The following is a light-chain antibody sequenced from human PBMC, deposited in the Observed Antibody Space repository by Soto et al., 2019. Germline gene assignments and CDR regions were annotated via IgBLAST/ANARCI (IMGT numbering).Light chain of an antibody. J-gene: IGLJ1*01. CDR2: DVS. Sequence: QPVLTQPASVSGSPGQSITISCTGTSSDVGSYNLVSWYQQHPGKAPKVMIYDVSNRPSGVSNRFSGSKSGNTASLTISGLQAEDEADYYCSSYTSSSPYVFGTGTKLTVL. CDR1: SSDVGSYNL. V-gene: IGLV2-14*02. CDR3: SSYTSSSPYV.